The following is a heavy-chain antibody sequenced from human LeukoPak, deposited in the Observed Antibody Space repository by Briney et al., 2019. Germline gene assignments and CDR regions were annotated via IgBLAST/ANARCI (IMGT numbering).Heavy chain of an antibody. D-gene: IGHD1-26*01. CDR1: GGTFSSYA. J-gene: IGHJ4*02. V-gene: IGHV1-69*06. CDR3: AKEDVGTTHYFDY. CDR2: IIPIFGTA. Sequence: SVKVSCKASGGTFSSYAISWVRQAPGQGLEWMGGIIPIFGTANYAQKFQGRVTITADKSTSTAYMELSSLRAEDTAVYYCAKEDVGTTHYFDYWGQGTLVTVSS.